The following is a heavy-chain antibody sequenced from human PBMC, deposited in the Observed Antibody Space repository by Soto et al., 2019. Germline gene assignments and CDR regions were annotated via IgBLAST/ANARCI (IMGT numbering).Heavy chain of an antibody. V-gene: IGHV1-69*02. CDR2: IIPILDIA. D-gene: IGHD5-12*01. CDR1: GGTFSDFT. Sequence: QVQLVQSGAEVKKPGSSMKVSSKASGGTFSDFTVNWVRQAPGQGLEWMGRIIPILDIATAAQKFQGRLTITADKSTSTAYMELNSLRSEDTAMYYCRMNGYPFDYWGQGTLVTVSS. CDR3: RMNGYPFDY. J-gene: IGHJ4*02.